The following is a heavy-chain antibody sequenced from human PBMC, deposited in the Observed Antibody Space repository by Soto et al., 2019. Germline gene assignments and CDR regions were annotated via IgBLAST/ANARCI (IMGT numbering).Heavy chain of an antibody. CDR2: ISYDGSNK. CDR1: GFTFSSYA. CDR3: ARGIGYCSGGSCLTTPYYFDY. D-gene: IGHD2-15*01. V-gene: IGHV3-30-3*01. J-gene: IGHJ4*02. Sequence: GGSLRLSCAASGFTFSSYAMHWVRQAPGKGLEWVAVISYDGSNKYYADSVKGRFTISRDNSKNTLYLQMNSLRAEDTAVYYCARGIGYCSGGSCLTTPYYFDYWGQGTLVTVSS.